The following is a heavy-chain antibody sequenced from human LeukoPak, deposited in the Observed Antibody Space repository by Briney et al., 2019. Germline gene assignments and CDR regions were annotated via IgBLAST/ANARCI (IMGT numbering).Heavy chain of an antibody. CDR2: IYHSGST. D-gene: IGHD3-22*01. CDR1: GGSIRSYY. CDR3: ARSSVYDSSGYSFDY. J-gene: IGHJ4*02. V-gene: IGHV4-59*12. Sequence: SETLSLTCTVSGGSIRSYYWNWIRQPPGKGLEWIGEIYHSGSTYYNPSLKSRVTISVDRSKNQFSLKLSSVTAADTAVYYCARSSVYDSSGYSFDYWGQGTLVTISS.